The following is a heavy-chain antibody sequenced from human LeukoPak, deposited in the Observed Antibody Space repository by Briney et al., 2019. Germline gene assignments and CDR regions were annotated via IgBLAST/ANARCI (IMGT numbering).Heavy chain of an antibody. V-gene: IGHV4-31*03. D-gene: IGHD2-2*01. J-gene: IGHJ5*02. CDR3: ARVLVSYQLLHDWFDP. Sequence: SETLSLTCTVSGGSVRSGGYCLNWIRQHPGEGLEWIGFIYDSGNAYYNPSYNPSLKSRVTISVDTSENQFSLKLSSVTAADTAVYYCARVLVSYQLLHDWFDPWGQGTLVTVSS. CDR2: IYDSGNA. CDR1: GGSVRSGGYC.